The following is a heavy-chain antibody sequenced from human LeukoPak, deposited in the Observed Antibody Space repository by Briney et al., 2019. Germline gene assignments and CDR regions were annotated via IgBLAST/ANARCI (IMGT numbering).Heavy chain of an antibody. D-gene: IGHD3-16*02. CDR1: GYTFTGYY. CDR3: ARGRDPDYDYVWGSYRYTFGLVDY. J-gene: IGHJ4*02. CDR2: INPNSGGT. V-gene: IGHV1-2*02. Sequence: ASVKVSCKASGYTFTGYYMHWVRPAPGQGLEWMGWINPNSGGTNYAQKFQGRVTMTRDTSISTAYMELSRLRSDDTAVYYCARGRDPDYDYVWGSYRYTFGLVDYWGQGTLDTVSS.